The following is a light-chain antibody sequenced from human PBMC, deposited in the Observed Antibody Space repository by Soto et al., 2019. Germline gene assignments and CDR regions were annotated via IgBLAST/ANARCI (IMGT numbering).Light chain of an antibody. CDR1: GTDVGAYDY. CDR2: DVN. CDR3: SSYTSSSIVYV. J-gene: IGLJ1*01. V-gene: IGLV2-14*03. Sequence: QSALTQPASASGSPGQSITISCTGTGTDVGAYDYVSWYQQHPGKAPKLVIYDVNNRPSGVSSRFSGSKSGNTASLTISGLQAEDEADYYCSSYTSSSIVYVFGTGTKV.